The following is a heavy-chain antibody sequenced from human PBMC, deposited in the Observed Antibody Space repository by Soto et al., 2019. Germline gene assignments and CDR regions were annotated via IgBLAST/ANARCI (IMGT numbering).Heavy chain of an antibody. CDR3: AKSTVTTEYYYYYYYMDV. CDR1: GGSISSYY. D-gene: IGHD4-17*01. J-gene: IGHJ6*03. Sequence: SETLSLTCTVSGGSISSYYWSWIRQPPGKGLEWIGYIYYSGSTNYNPSLKSRVTISVDTSKNQFSLKLSSVTAADTAVYYCAKSTVTTEYYYYYYYMDVWGKGTTVTVSS. V-gene: IGHV4-59*01. CDR2: IYYSGST.